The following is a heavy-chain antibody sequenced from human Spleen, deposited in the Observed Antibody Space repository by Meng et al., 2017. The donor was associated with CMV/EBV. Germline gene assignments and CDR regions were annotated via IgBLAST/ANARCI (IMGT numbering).Heavy chain of an antibody. D-gene: IGHD1-1*01. V-gene: IGHV1-69*08. J-gene: IGHJ4*02. CDR2: VIPVLGTT. CDR1: TLSRYT. CDR3: ASLKVPGHYFDY. Sequence: TLSRYTMSWVREATGQGLEWMGWVIPVLGTTNYAQNFQGRVTITTDKSADTPFTDTAYMDLTNLRFEDTAVYYCASLKVPGHYFDYWGQGTLVTVSS.